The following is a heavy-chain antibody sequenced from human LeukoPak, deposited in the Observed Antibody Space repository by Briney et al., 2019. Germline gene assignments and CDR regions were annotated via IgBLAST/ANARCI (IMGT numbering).Heavy chain of an antibody. CDR3: ARVSARYSIVLGIYYYYYMDV. CDR2: IHTSGST. V-gene: IGHV4-4*07. Sequence: SETLSLTCTVSGGSISSYYWNWIRQPAGKGLEWIGRIHTSGSTNYNPSLKSRVTMSVDTSKNKFSLKLSSVTAADTAVYYCARVSARYSIVLGIYYYYYMDVWGKGTTVTVSS. D-gene: IGHD6-13*01. CDR1: GGSISSYY. J-gene: IGHJ6*03.